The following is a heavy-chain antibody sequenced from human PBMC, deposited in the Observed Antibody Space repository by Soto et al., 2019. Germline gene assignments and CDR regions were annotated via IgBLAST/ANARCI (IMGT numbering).Heavy chain of an antibody. V-gene: IGHV1-3*01. CDR1: GYTFTSYA. J-gene: IGHJ6*02. D-gene: IGHD2-2*02. Sequence: ASVKVSCKASGYTFTSYAMHWVRQAPGQRLEWMGWINAGNGNTKYSQKFQGRVTITRDTSASTAYMELSSLRSEDTAVYYCARVVPAAIDYYYYGMDVWAQGTTVTVSS. CDR2: INAGNGNT. CDR3: ARVVPAAIDYYYYGMDV.